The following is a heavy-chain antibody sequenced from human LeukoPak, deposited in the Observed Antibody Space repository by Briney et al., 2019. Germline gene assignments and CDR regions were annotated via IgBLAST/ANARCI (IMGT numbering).Heavy chain of an antibody. D-gene: IGHD1-14*01. J-gene: IGHJ4*02. V-gene: IGHV3-30*18. CDR2: ISYDGSNK. Sequence: GGSLRLSCAASGFTFSSYGMHWVRQAPGKGLEWVAVISYDGSNKYYADSVKGRFTISRDNSKNTLYLQMNSLRAEDTAVYYCAKDNPYFDYWGQGTLVTVSS. CDR1: GFTFSSYG. CDR3: AKDNPYFDY.